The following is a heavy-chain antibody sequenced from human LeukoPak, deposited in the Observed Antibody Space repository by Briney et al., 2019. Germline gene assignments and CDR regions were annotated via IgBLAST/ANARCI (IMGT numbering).Heavy chain of an antibody. Sequence: SLRLSCAASGFTFDDYAMHWVRQAPGKGLEWVSGISWNSGSIGYADSVKGRFTISRDNAKNSLYLQTNSLRAEDTAVYYCARGKTGSYYSRSYYMDVWGKGTTVTISS. CDR1: GFTFDDYA. CDR3: ARGKTGSYYSRSYYMDV. D-gene: IGHD3-10*01. J-gene: IGHJ6*03. CDR2: ISWNSGSI. V-gene: IGHV3-9*01.